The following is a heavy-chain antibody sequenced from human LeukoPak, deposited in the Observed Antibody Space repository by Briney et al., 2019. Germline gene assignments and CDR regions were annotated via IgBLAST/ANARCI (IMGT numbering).Heavy chain of an antibody. D-gene: IGHD6-13*01. CDR1: GGSISSSSYY. Sequence: SETLSLTCTVSGGSISSSSYYWGWIRQPPGKGLEWIGSIYYSGSTYYNPSLKSRVTISVDTSKNQFSLKLSSVTAADTAVYYCASFYDSSSWYYFDYWGQGTLVTVSS. CDR3: ASFYDSSSWYYFDY. CDR2: IYYSGST. J-gene: IGHJ4*02. V-gene: IGHV4-39*07.